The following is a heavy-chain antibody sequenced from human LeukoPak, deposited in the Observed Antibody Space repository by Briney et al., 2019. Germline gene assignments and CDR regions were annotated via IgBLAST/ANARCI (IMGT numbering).Heavy chain of an antibody. CDR2: IIPIFGTA. CDR1: GGTFSSYA. Sequence: ASVKVSCKASGGTFSSYAISWVRQAPGQGLEWMGGIIPIFGTANYAQKFQGRVTITTDESTSTAYTELSSLRSEDTAVYYCARGVTGDYDYYYMDVWGKGTTVTVSS. D-gene: IGHD1-14*01. V-gene: IGHV1-69*05. CDR3: ARGVTGDYDYYYMDV. J-gene: IGHJ6*03.